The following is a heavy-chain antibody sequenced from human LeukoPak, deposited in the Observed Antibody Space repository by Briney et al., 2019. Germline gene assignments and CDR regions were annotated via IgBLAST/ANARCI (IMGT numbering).Heavy chain of an antibody. CDR1: GFTFSNYA. V-gene: IGHV3-23*01. D-gene: IGHD3-16*01. J-gene: IGHJ4*02. Sequence: QTGGSLRLSCAASGFTFSNYAMTWVRQAPGEGLEWVSLISGSRGKTYYADSVRGRFTISRDNSENTLYLQVSSLRAEDTAVYFCAKNMDTWGIYDCWGQGTLVTVSS. CDR2: ISGSRGKT. CDR3: AKNMDTWGIYDC.